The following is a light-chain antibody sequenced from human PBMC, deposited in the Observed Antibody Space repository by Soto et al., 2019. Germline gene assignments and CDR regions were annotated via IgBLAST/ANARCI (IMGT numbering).Light chain of an antibody. V-gene: IGKV3-15*01. J-gene: IGKJ1*01. CDR3: QQYNIWPPWT. Sequence: EIVLTQSPGTLSLSPGERATLSCRASQSVSRNLAWYQQIPGQAPTLLIYDASTRATGIPARFSGSGSGTEFTLTISSLQSEDFAVYYCQQYNIWPPWTFGQGTKVDIK. CDR1: QSVSRN. CDR2: DAS.